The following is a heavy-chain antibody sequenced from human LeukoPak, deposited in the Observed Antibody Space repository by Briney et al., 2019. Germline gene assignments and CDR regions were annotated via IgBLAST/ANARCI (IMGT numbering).Heavy chain of an antibody. CDR3: ALSVVVAATFDY. Sequence: GESLKISCKGSGYTFSSYWIGWVRQMPGKGLEWMGIIYPGDSDTRYSPSFQGQVSISADKSISTAYLQWSSLKASDTAMYYCALSVVVAATFDYWGQGTLVTVSS. CDR1: GYTFSSYW. J-gene: IGHJ4*02. V-gene: IGHV5-51*01. D-gene: IGHD2-15*01. CDR2: IYPGDSDT.